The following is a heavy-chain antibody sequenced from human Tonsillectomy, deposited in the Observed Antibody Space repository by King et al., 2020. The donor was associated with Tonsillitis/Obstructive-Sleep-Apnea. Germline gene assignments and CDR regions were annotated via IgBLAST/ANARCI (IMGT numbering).Heavy chain of an antibody. V-gene: IGHV3-15*01. D-gene: IGHD4-17*01. CDR1: GFTFNNAW. CDR2: IKSKTDGGTA. CDR3: TTSHAVTLDGLDI. J-gene: IGHJ3*02. Sequence: VQLVESGGGLVKPGGSLRLSCAASGFTFNNAWMSWVRQAPGKGLEWVGHIKSKTDGGTADYAAPVKGRFTISRDDAKNTLYLQMNSLTTEDTGVYYCTTSHAVTLDGLDIWGQGTMVTVSS.